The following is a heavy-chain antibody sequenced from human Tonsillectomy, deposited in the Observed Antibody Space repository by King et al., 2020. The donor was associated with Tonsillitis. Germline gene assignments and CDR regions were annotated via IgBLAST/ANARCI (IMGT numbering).Heavy chain of an antibody. CDR3: VRAPPTGGDYYYFDY. Sequence: VQLVESGAEVKKPGASVTVSCKASGDTYTTYYMHWVRQAPGQGLVWMGIIDPSGGTTNYAQTFQGRVTMTRDTSTSTGYMELSSLRSEDTAVYYCVRAPPTGGDYYYFDYWGQGTLVTVSS. V-gene: IGHV1-46*01. CDR1: GDTYTTYY. J-gene: IGHJ4*02. D-gene: IGHD2-21*01. CDR2: IDPSGGTT.